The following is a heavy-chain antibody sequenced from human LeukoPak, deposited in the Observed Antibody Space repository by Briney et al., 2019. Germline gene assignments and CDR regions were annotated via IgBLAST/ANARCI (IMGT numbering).Heavy chain of an antibody. CDR2: INQDGSEK. CDR3: ARDLGQYYDTSDNWFDP. CDR1: EFTFSSYW. J-gene: IGHJ5*02. D-gene: IGHD3-22*01. V-gene: IGHV3-7*01. Sequence: GGSLRLSCAASEFTFSSYWMSWVRQAPGKGLEWVANINQDGSEKYYVDSVKGRFTISRDNAKNSLYLQMNSLRAEDTAVYYCARDLGQYYDTSDNWFDPWGQGTLVTVSS.